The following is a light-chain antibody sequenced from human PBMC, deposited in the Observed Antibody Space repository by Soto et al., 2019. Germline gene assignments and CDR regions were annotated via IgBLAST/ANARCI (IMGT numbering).Light chain of an antibody. J-gene: IGLJ1*01. V-gene: IGLV2-11*01. CDR3: CSYAGRYTSRYV. CDR1: SSDVGGYNY. Sequence: QSVLTQPRSVSGSPGQSVTISCTGTSSDVGGYNYVSWYQQHPGKAPKLMIYDVSKRPSGVPDRFSGSKSGNTASLTISGLQAEDEADYYCCSYAGRYTSRYVFGTGTKLTVL. CDR2: DVS.